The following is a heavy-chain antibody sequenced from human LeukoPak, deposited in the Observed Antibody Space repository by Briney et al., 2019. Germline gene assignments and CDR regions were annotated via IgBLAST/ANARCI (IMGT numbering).Heavy chain of an antibody. J-gene: IGHJ6*03. V-gene: IGHV3-53*01. D-gene: IGHD2-15*01. CDR2: IYGGGST. CDR3: ATGYCSGDSCPYYYYMDV. CDR1: GFTFSSYA. Sequence: SGGSLRLSCAASGFTFSSYAMHWVRQAPGKGLEWVAVIYGGGSTYYADSVKGRFTISRDNSKNTLYLQMNSLRAEDTAVYYCATGYCSGDSCPYYYYMDVWGKGTTVTISS.